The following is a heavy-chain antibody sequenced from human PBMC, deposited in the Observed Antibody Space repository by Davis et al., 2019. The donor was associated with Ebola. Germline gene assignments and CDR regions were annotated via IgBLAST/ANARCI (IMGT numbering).Heavy chain of an antibody. CDR3: ARGQSGSDYSLWQY. CDR2: IYYSGST. Sequence: MPSETLSPTCTLSGCSVSSGSYYWSWIRQPPGKGLEWIGYIYYSGSTNYNPSLKSRVTISVDTSKNQFSLKLSSVTAADTAGYYCARGQSGSDYSLWQYWGQGTLVTVSS. J-gene: IGHJ4*02. V-gene: IGHV4-61*01. D-gene: IGHD3-10*01. CDR1: GCSVSSGSYY.